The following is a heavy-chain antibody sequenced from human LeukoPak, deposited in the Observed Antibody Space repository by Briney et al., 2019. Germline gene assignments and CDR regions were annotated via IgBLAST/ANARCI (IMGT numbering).Heavy chain of an antibody. V-gene: IGHV3-43*02. D-gene: IGHD2/OR15-2a*01. CDR1: GFTIRPYA. Sequence: GGALRLSCEASGFTIRPYAMYWVRQGPGRGLEWVAVIKADGSGTFYADSVRGRFTTSRDNSKNSLYLQMNSLTSEDTALYYCATWAFYHNLDVWGHGTTVIVSS. J-gene: IGHJ6*02. CDR2: IKADGSGT. CDR3: ATWAFYHNLDV.